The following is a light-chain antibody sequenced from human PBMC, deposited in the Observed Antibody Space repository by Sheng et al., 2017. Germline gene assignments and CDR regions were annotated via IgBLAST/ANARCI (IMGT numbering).Light chain of an antibody. CDR2: GAS. J-gene: IGKJ2*01. CDR3: QQYSNWPRT. CDR1: QSISSN. Sequence: EIVMTQSPATLSVSPGDTATLSCRASQSISSNLAWYQQKPGQAPRLLIYGASTRATGIPARVSGSGSGTEFTLTISSQQSEDFAVYYCQQYSNWPRTFGQGTKLEI. V-gene: IGKV3-15*01.